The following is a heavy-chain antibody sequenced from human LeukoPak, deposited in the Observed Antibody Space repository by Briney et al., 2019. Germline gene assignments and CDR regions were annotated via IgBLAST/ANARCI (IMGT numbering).Heavy chain of an antibody. CDR1: GFTFSSYE. CDR3: ARDLSETIVVVPAAISGSFDY. Sequence: GGSLRLSCAASGFTFSSYEMNWVRQAPGKGLEWVSYISSSGSTIYYADSVKGRFTISRDNAKNSLYLQMNSLRAEDTAVYYCARDLSETIVVVPAAISGSFDYWGQGTLVTVSS. V-gene: IGHV3-48*03. D-gene: IGHD2-2*02. J-gene: IGHJ4*02. CDR2: ISSSGSTI.